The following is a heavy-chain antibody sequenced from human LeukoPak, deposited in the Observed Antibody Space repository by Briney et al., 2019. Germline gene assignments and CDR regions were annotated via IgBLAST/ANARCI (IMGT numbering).Heavy chain of an antibody. D-gene: IGHD2-2*01. CDR3: ARELGYCSSTSCYLSWFDP. V-gene: IGHV4-61*01. CDR1: GGSVSSGSYY. CDR2: IYYSGSA. J-gene: IGHJ5*02. Sequence: SETLSLTCTVSGGSVSSGSYYWSWIRQPPGKGLEWIGYIYYSGSANYNPSLKSRVTISVDTSKNQFSLKLSSVTAADTAVYYCARELGYCSSTSCYLSWFDPWGQGTLVTVSS.